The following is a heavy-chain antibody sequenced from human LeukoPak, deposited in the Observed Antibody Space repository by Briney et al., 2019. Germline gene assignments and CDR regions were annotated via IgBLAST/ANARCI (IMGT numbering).Heavy chain of an antibody. J-gene: IGHJ6*03. CDR1: GFTFSSYG. V-gene: IGHV3-30*18. D-gene: IGHD1-1*01. Sequence: GGSLRISCAASGFTFSSYGMHWVRQGPGKGLEWGAVISYDGSNKYYADSVKGRFTISRDNSKNTLYLQMNSLRAEDTAVYYCAKDGLERNYYYMDVWGKGTTVTVSS. CDR3: AKDGLERNYYYMDV. CDR2: ISYDGSNK.